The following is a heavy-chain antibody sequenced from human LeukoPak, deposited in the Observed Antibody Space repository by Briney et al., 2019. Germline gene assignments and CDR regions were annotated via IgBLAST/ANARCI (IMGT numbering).Heavy chain of an antibody. CDR3: SSGNYADWFDP. D-gene: IGHD1-7*01. Sequence: LGGSLRLSCAASGFTFSSYWMSWVRQAPGKGLEWVANIKQDGSEKYYVDSVKGRFTISRDNAKNSLYLQMNSLRAEDTAVYYCSSGNYADWFDPWGQGTLVTVSS. J-gene: IGHJ5*02. CDR2: IKQDGSEK. CDR1: GFTFSSYW. V-gene: IGHV3-7*01.